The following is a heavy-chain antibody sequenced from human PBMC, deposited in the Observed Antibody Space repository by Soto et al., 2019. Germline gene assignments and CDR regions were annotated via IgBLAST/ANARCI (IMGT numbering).Heavy chain of an antibody. CDR2: IYPCDSDT. J-gene: IGHJ6*02. CDR1: GYSFTTYW. V-gene: IGHV5-51*01. D-gene: IGHD2-15*01. Sequence: GESLKISCKGSGYSFTTYWIGWVRQMPGKGLEWMGIIYPCDSDTRYSPSFQGQVTIPADKSISTAYLQWSNLKASDTDRDYWSSPDFSGGYCYSGVVQYGIDVWGQWTTVTVSS. CDR3: SSPDFSGGYCYSGVVQYGIDV.